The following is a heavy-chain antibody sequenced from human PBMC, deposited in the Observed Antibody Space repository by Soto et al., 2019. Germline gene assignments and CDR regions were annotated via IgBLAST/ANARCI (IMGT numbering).Heavy chain of an antibody. CDR1: EFTFTSYW. CDR2: IKNDGSST. V-gene: IGHV3-74*01. CDR3: ARGGRGGFDY. J-gene: IGHJ4*02. D-gene: IGHD3-16*01. Sequence: EVQLVESGGGLVPPGGSLRLSCAASEFTFTSYWMHWVRQAPGKGLVWVSRIKNDGSSTNYADSVKGRFTISRDNAKNTVYLQMNSLRAEDTAVYYCARGGRGGFDYWGQGALVTVSS.